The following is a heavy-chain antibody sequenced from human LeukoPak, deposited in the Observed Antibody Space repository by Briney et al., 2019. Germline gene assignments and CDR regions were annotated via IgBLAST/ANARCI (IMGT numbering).Heavy chain of an antibody. J-gene: IGHJ6*02. Sequence: PSQTLSLTCTVSGGSISSGGYYWSWIRQHPGKGLEWIGYIYYSGSTYYNPSLKSRVTISVDTSKNQFSLKLSSVTAADTAVYYCARVGIVVPAAMSPLYYGMDVWGQGTTDTVSS. CDR3: ARVGIVVPAAMSPLYYGMDV. CDR2: IYYSGST. CDR1: GGSISSGGYY. D-gene: IGHD2-2*01. V-gene: IGHV4-31*03.